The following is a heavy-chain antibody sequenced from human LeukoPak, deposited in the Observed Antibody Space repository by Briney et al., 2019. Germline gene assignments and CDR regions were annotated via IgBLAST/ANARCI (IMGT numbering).Heavy chain of an antibody. Sequence: SETLSLTCAVSGGSISSGGDSWSWIRQPPGKGLEWIGYIYHSGSTYYNPSLKSRVTISVDRSKNQFSLKLSSVTAADTAVYYCARVARGVAAPYFDYWGQGTLVTVSS. CDR2: IYHSGST. V-gene: IGHV4-30-2*01. J-gene: IGHJ4*02. D-gene: IGHD6-6*01. CDR1: GGSISSGGDS. CDR3: ARVARGVAAPYFDY.